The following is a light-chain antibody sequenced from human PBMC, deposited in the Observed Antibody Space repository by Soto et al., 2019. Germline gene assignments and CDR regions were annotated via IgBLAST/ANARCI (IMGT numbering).Light chain of an antibody. V-gene: IGKV1-27*01. CDR3: QEYKTAPFI. CDR1: QGISNY. J-gene: IGKJ3*01. Sequence: DIQMTQSPSSLSAFVGDRVTITCRASQGISNYLAWYQQKPGRVPTLLIYAASTLRSGVPSWFSGSGSGTDFTLTISSLQPEDVASYYCQEYKTAPFIFGPGTRWIS. CDR2: AAS.